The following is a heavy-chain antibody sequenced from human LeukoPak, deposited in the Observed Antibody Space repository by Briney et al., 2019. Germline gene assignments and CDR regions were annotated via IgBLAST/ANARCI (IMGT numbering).Heavy chain of an antibody. V-gene: IGHV3-48*02. CDR3: AKSAIVRGTTGTFDY. CDR1: GFTFSTYS. Sequence: GGSLRLSCAASGFTFSTYSMNWVRQAPGKGLEWVSYISSSSSTIYYADSVKGRFTISRDNSKNTLYLQMNSLKDEDTAVYYCAKSAIVRGTTGTFDYWGQGTLVTVSS. CDR2: ISSSSSTI. J-gene: IGHJ4*02. D-gene: IGHD3-10*01.